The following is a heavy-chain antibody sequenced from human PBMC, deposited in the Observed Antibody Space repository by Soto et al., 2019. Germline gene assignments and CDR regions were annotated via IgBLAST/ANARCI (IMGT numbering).Heavy chain of an antibody. CDR3: ARGQDDYVWGSYRPPYYFDY. V-gene: IGHV3-48*04. CDR2: ISSSGSTI. Sequence: PGGSLRLSCAASGFTFRSYSMNWVRQAPGKGLEWVSYISSSGSTIYYADSVKGRFTISRDNAKNSLYLQMNSLRAEDTAVYYCARGQDDYVWGSYRPPYYFDYWGQGTLVTVSS. CDR1: GFTFRSYS. J-gene: IGHJ4*02. D-gene: IGHD3-16*02.